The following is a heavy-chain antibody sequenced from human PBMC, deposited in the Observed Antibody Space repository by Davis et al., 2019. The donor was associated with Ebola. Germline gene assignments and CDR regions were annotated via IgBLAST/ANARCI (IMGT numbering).Heavy chain of an antibody. Sequence: GESLKISCAASGFTFSSYAMSWVRQAPGKGLEWVSAISGSGGSTYYADSVKGRFTISRDNSKNTLYLQMNSLRAEDTAVYYCAKRVVVIGTDYFDYWGQGTLVTVSS. CDR2: ISGSGGST. J-gene: IGHJ4*02. CDR1: GFTFSSYA. CDR3: AKRVVVIGTDYFDY. V-gene: IGHV3-23*01. D-gene: IGHD3-22*01.